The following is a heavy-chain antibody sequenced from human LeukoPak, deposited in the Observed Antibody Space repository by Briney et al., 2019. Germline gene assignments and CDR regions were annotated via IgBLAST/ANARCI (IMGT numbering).Heavy chain of an antibody. CDR2: IKQDGSEQ. J-gene: IGHJ4*02. Sequence: GGSLRLSCAASGFTFSNFGINWVRQAPGKGLEWVANIKQDGSEQYYVDSVKGRFTISRDNAKNSLFLQMNSLRGGDTAVYYCTREYLTVSYFDYGGQGTLVTVSS. CDR3: TREYLTVSYFDY. CDR1: GFTFSNFG. D-gene: IGHD4-11*01. V-gene: IGHV3-7*05.